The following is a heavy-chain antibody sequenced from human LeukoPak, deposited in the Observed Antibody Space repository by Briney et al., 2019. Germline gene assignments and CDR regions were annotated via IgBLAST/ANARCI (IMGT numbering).Heavy chain of an antibody. CDR3: ARVPAMVAYYGMDV. CDR1: GFTFSGSY. D-gene: IGHD5-18*01. Sequence: LTGGSLRLSCAASGFTFSGSYMSWVRQAPGRGLEWVASTNPDGSQRSAVGSMKGRFTISRHNSKNTLYLQMNSLRAEDTAVYYCARVPAMVAYYGMDVWGQGTTVTVSS. CDR2: TNPDGSQR. V-gene: IGHV3-7*03. J-gene: IGHJ6*02.